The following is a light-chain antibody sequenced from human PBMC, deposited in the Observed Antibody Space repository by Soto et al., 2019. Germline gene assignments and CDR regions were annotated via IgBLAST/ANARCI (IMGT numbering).Light chain of an antibody. Sequence: QSALTQSASVSGSPGQSITISCTGTSSDVGGHDYVSWYQQHPGKAPTLMIYHVTNRPSGVSSRFSGSKSGNTAFLIISGLQAEDEADYYCRSYTSSSTFVFGTGTKVTVL. CDR2: HVT. CDR1: SSDVGGHDY. CDR3: RSYTSSSTFV. V-gene: IGLV2-14*01. J-gene: IGLJ1*01.